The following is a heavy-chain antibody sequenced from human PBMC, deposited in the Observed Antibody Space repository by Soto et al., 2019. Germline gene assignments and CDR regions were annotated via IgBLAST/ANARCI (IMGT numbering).Heavy chain of an antibody. V-gene: IGHV3-30-3*01. J-gene: IGHJ4*02. D-gene: IGHD6-19*01. CDR2: ISYDGSNK. CDR3: ARDRVAVAGILDY. Sequence: GGSLRLSCAASGFTFSSYAMHWLRQAPGKGLEWVAVISYDGSNKYYADSVKGRFTISRDNSKNTLYLHMNSLRAEDTAVYYCARDRVAVAGILDYWGRGTLVAVSS. CDR1: GFTFSSYA.